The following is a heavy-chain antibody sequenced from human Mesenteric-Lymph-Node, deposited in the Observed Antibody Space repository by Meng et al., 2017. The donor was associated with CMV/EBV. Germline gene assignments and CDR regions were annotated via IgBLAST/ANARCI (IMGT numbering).Heavy chain of an antibody. Sequence: GESLKISCAASGFTFSSYWMHWVRQAPGKGLVWVSSISSSSSYIYYADSVKGRFTISRDNAKNTLYLQMNSLRAEDTAVYYCAREYSTSSGGRAFDIWGQGTMVTVSS. V-gene: IGHV3-21*01. CDR2: ISSSSSYI. CDR3: AREYSTSSGGRAFDI. D-gene: IGHD6-6*01. J-gene: IGHJ3*02. CDR1: GFTFSSYW.